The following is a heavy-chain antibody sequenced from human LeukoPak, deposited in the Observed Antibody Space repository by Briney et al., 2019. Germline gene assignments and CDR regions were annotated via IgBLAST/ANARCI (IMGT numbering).Heavy chain of an antibody. CDR1: GFTFSSHS. J-gene: IGHJ3*01. CDR2: VGHTGSAA. Sequence: GGSLRLSCEASGFTFSSHSMTWVRQAPGKTLGWVSYVGHTGSAANYADSVRGRFTISRDNATNTMYLQMNSLTVEATAIYYCARDQRPYCGGECYCAIDLWGRGTLVTVSS. V-gene: IGHV3-48*01. D-gene: IGHD2-21*01. CDR3: ARDQRPYCGGECYCAIDL.